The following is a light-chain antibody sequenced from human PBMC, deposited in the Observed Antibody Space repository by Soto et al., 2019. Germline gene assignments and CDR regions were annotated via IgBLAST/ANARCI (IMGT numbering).Light chain of an antibody. V-gene: IGKV3-20*01. J-gene: IGKJ5*01. Sequence: EIVLKQSPDTLSMTPGERATLSCRASQTVGTNLAWYQQKPGQAPRLLIYGASNRATGIPERFSGSGSGTDFTLTIGRLEPQDSAMYYCQQYVISVTFGQGTRLEIK. CDR3: QQYVISVT. CDR1: QTVGTN. CDR2: GAS.